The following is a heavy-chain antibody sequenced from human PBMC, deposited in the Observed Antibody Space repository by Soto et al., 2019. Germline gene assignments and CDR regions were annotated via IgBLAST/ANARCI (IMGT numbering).Heavy chain of an antibody. CDR1: GGSISSGAYY. CDR3: AIYDSSGSRGFQH. J-gene: IGHJ1*01. CDR2: IYYSGST. D-gene: IGHD3-22*01. Sequence: SETLSLTCTVSGGSISSGAYYWSWIRQHPGKGLEWIGYIYYSGSTYYNPSLKSRVTISVDTSKSQFSLKLSSVTAADTAVYYCAIYDSSGSRGFQHWGQGTLVTVSS. V-gene: IGHV4-31*03.